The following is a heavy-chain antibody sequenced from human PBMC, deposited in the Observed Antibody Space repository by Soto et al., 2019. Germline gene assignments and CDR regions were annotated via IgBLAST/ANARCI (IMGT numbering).Heavy chain of an antibody. CDR1: GFTFTSYV. Sequence: EVQLLESGGGLVQRGGSQRLSCAASGFTFTSYVMSWVRQAPGKGLEWVAGISGGGSTAFYADSVKGRFTISRDNAKNTVVLQMDILSTEDTAIYYCAKDSNKYSSSLRGRYFDYWGQGPLVTVSS. V-gene: IGHV3-23*01. CDR3: AKDSNKYSSSLRGRYFDY. CDR2: ISGGGSTA. D-gene: IGHD3-22*01. J-gene: IGHJ4*02.